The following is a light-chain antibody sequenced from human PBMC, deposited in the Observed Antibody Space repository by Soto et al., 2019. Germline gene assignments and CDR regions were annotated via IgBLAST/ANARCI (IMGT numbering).Light chain of an antibody. Sequence: QAVVTQPPSVSAAPGQKVTISCSGSNSNIGNTYVSWYQQLPGTAPKLLIYENNKRPSGIPDRFSGSKSGTSATLGITGLQTGDEADYYCGAWDSGLSGYVFGTGTSSPS. CDR1: NSNIGNTY. V-gene: IGLV1-51*02. J-gene: IGLJ1*01. CDR3: GAWDSGLSGYV. CDR2: ENN.